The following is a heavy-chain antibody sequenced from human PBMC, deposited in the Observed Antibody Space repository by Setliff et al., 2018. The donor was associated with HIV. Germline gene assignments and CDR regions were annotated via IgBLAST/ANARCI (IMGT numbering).Heavy chain of an antibody. J-gene: IGHJ3*02. CDR2: VHWDGGSP. D-gene: IGHD7-27*01. CDR1: GFTFDDYT. V-gene: IGHV3-43*01. Sequence: PGGSLRLSCAASGFTFDDYTMHWVRQAPGRRPEWVSLVHWDGGSPYYADSVKGRFTISRDNSKNSLYLQMDSLSTEDTAVYYCILLGMHGAFDIWGQGTMVTVSS. CDR3: ILLGMHGAFDI.